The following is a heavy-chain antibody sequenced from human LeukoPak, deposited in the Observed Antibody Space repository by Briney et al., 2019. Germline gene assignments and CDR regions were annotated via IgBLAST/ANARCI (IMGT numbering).Heavy chain of an antibody. J-gene: IGHJ4*02. D-gene: IGHD1-1*01. V-gene: IGHV4-59*08. CDR2: INYSGST. CDR1: GGSISNYY. Sequence: SETLSLTCTVSGGSISNYYWSWIREPPGRGLEWIGYINYSGSTNYNPSLKNRVTISVDTSKNQFSLKVTSVTAADTAVYYCARLNGGYWGQGTLVIVSS. CDR3: ARLNGGY.